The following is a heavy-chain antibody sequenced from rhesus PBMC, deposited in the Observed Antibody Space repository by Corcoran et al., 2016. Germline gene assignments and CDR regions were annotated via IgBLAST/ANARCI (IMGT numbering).Heavy chain of an antibody. V-gene: IGHV4S14*01. D-gene: IGHD3-16*01. CDR1: GYSISSGYY. CDR2: ITGSGGTN. CDR3: ARGGVGSFYDGFDY. Sequence: QVQLQESGPGLVKPSETLSLTCAVSGYSISSGYYWGWIRQPPGKGLEGIGSITGSGGTNFLNPSLKSRVTLSVDTSKHQFSLKLSSVTAADTAVYYCARGGVGSFYDGFDYWGQGVLVTVSS. J-gene: IGHJ4*01.